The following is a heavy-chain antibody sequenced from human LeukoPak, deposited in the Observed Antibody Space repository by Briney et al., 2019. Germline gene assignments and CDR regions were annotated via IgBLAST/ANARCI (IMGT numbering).Heavy chain of an antibody. CDR1: GGSISSSNW. Sequence: PSGTLSLTCAVSGGSISSSNWWSWVRQPPGKGLEWIGEIYHSGSTNYNPSLKSRVTISADKSKNQFSLKLSSVTAADTAVYYCARANRRIAAAGNFDYWGQGTLVTVSS. CDR2: IYHSGST. CDR3: ARANRRIAAAGNFDY. D-gene: IGHD6-13*01. J-gene: IGHJ4*02. V-gene: IGHV4-4*02.